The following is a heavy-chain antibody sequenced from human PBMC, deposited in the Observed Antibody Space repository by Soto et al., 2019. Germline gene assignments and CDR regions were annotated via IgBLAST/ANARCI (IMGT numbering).Heavy chain of an antibody. Sequence: VSVKVCCKASRYTFYTYGINWVRQAPGQRLEWMGWINAGNGNTKYSQKFQGRVTITRDTSASTAYMELSSLRSEDTAVYYCARSIVVVTAADYWGQGTLVTVSS. D-gene: IGHD2-21*02. CDR1: RYTFYTYG. J-gene: IGHJ4*02. CDR2: INAGNGNT. CDR3: ARSIVVVTAADY. V-gene: IGHV1-3*01.